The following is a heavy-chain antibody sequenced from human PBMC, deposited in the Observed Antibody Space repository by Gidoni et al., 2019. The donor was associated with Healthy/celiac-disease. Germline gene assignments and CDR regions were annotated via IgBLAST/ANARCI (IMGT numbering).Heavy chain of an antibody. CDR1: GFTLSRYG. J-gene: IGHJ3*02. V-gene: IGHV3-33*01. CDR3: ARELGIGYSSGWFPCAFDI. Sequence: QVQLAESGGGVVQPGRSQRLTGAASGFTLSRYGRHWVRQAPGKGLEWVAVIWYDGSNKYYADSVQGRFSISRDNSTNTLSLQMNSLRAEATAVYYCARELGIGYSSGWFPCAFDILGQGTMVTVSS. CDR2: IWYDGSNK. D-gene: IGHD6-19*01.